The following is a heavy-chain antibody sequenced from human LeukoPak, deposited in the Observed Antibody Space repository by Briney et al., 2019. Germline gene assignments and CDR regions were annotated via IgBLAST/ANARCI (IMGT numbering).Heavy chain of an antibody. CDR1: GYTFTSYA. Sequence: ASVKVSCKASGYTFTSYAMNWVRQAPGQGLEWMGWINTNTGDPTYAQDFTGRFVFSLYPSVSTAYLQISSLEAEDTAVYYCAIRGYNYAYDYWGQGTLVTVSS. CDR3: AIRGYNYAYDY. J-gene: IGHJ4*02. CDR2: INTNTGDP. D-gene: IGHD5-18*01. V-gene: IGHV7-4-1*02.